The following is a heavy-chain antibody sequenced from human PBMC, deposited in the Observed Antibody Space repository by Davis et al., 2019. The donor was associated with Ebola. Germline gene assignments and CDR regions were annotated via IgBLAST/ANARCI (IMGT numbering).Heavy chain of an antibody. J-gene: IGHJ4*02. CDR3: ARDCDIRENYFDY. V-gene: IGHV4-39*07. D-gene: IGHD3-22*01. Sequence: SETLSLTCTVSGGSISSSSYYWGWIRQPPGKGLEWIGSIYYSGSTYYNPSLKSRVTISVDTSKNQFSLKLRSVTAADTAVYYCARDCDIRENYFDYWGQGTLVTVSS. CDR2: IYYSGST. CDR1: GGSISSSSYY.